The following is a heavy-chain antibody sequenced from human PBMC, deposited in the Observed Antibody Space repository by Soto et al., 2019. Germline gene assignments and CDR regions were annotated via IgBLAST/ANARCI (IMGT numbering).Heavy chain of an antibody. CDR2: IYYSGST. V-gene: IGHV4-39*01. D-gene: IGHD6-13*01. J-gene: IGHJ5*02. CDR3: ARLCMAAARLNWFDP. CDR1: GCSISSSSYY. Sequence: SETLSPTCPLSGCSISSSSYYWGWIRQPPGKGLEWIGSIYYSGSTYYNPSLKSRVTISVDTSKNQFSLKLSSVTAADTAVYYCARLCMAAARLNWFDPWGQGTLVTVSS.